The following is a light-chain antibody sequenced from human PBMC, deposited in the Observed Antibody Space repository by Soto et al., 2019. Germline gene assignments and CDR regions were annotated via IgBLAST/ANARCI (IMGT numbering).Light chain of an antibody. V-gene: IGLV2-8*01. CDR2: EGT. CDR1: SSDVGGYNL. CDR3: SSYAGSSARVV. J-gene: IGLJ2*01. Sequence: QSALTQPPSASGSPGQSVTISCTGTSSDVGGYNLVSWYQHCPDKAPKLIIYEGTKRPSEISDRFSGSESDTTASLIISGLQPEDEADYYCSSYAGSSARVVFGGGTKVTVL.